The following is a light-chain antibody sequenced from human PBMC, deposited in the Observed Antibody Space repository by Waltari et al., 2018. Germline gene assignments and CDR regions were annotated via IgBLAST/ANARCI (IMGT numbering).Light chain of an antibody. CDR3: QTWGGTTSYV. Sequence: SYELSQPPSLSVSPGQTASITCSGAGLAEQYASWYQHKAGQSPVLVIYEDRRRPSEIPARFSASNSGTIATLTITGTQPMDEADYYCQTWGGTTSYVFGTGTRVTVL. CDR2: EDR. J-gene: IGLJ1*01. V-gene: IGLV3-1*01. CDR1: GLAEQY.